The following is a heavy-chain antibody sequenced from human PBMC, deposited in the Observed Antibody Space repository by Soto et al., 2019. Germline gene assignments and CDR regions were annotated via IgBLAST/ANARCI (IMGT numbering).Heavy chain of an antibody. J-gene: IGHJ5*02. CDR1: GFTFSASW. V-gene: IGHV3-7*01. Sequence: VQLVESGGGLVQPGGSLRLSCTASGFTFSASWMTWVRQAPGKGLEWVARIKPDESEKKYADSVKGRFSISRDNAKNSMYLQMDSLRGEDTAVYYCVRGGSNYASWGQGTLVTVSS. D-gene: IGHD4-4*01. CDR3: VRGGSNYAS. CDR2: IKPDESEK.